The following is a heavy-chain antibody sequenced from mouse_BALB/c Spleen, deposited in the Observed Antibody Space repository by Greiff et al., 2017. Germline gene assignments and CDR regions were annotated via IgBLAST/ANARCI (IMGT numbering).Heavy chain of an antibody. J-gene: IGHJ4*01. CDR2: INPYNGDT. V-gene: IGHV1-20*02. D-gene: IGHD1-1*01. Sequence: EVKLMESGPELVKPGASVKISCKASGYSFTGYFMNWVMQSHGKSLEWIGRINPYNGDTFYNQKFKGKATLTVDKSSSTAHMELRSLASEDSAVYYCARGKITGAMDYWGQGTSVTVSS. CDR3: ARGKITGAMDY. CDR1: GYSFTGYF.